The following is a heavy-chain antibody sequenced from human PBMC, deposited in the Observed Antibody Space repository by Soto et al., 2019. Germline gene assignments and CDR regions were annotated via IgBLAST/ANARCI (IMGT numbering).Heavy chain of an antibody. CDR2: IIPFFGTP. D-gene: IGHD2-21*02. V-gene: IGHV1-69*01. CDR3: VREVVTETTLGYFDS. Sequence: QVHLVQSGAEVRESGSSVRVSCTASGGSFRNDAISWVRQAPGQGLEWLGRIIPFFGTPDYSQRFQGRLTIIADESTGTVHMDLRRLGSDDTAVYYCVREVVTETTLGYFDSWGQGALVTASS. CDR1: GGSFRNDA. J-gene: IGHJ4*02.